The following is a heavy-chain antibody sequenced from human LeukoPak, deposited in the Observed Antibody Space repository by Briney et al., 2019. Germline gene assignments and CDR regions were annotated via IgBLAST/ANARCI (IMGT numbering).Heavy chain of an antibody. CDR3: ATARFRWLAVTGNY. CDR1: GYTFTDYY. D-gene: IGHD6-19*01. CDR2: VDPEDGET. Sequence: GASVKVSCKVSGYTFTDYYMHWVQQAPGKGLEWLGLVDPEDGETIYAEKFQGRVTITADTSTDTAYMELSSLRSEDTAVYYCATARFRWLAVTGNYWGQGTLVTVSS. J-gene: IGHJ4*02. V-gene: IGHV1-69-2*01.